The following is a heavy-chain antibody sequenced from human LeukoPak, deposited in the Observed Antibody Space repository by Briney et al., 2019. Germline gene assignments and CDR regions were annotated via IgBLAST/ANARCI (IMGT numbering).Heavy chain of an antibody. Sequence: ASVKVSCKASGYTFTNYGINWVRQATGQGLEWMGWMNPNSGNTGYAQKFQGRVTMTRSTSISTAYMELSSLRSEDTAVYYCARPYDFWSGSSDDAFDIWGQGTMVTVSS. J-gene: IGHJ3*02. CDR1: GYTFTNYG. D-gene: IGHD3-3*01. V-gene: IGHV1-8*01. CDR2: MNPNSGNT. CDR3: ARPYDFWSGSSDDAFDI.